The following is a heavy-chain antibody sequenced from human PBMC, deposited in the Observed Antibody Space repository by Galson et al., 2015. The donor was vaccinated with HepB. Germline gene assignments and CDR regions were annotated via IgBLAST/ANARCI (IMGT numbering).Heavy chain of an antibody. D-gene: IGHD4-11*01. Sequence: SLRLSCAASGFTFSSYAMHWVRQAPGKGLEWVAVISYDGSNKYYADSVKGRFTISRDNSKNTLYLQMNSLRAEDTAVYYCARAQNGAVTYFPYYYYGMDVWGQGTTVTVSS. CDR2: ISYDGSNK. CDR1: GFTFSSYA. V-gene: IGHV3-30-3*01. J-gene: IGHJ6*02. CDR3: ARAQNGAVTYFPYYYYGMDV.